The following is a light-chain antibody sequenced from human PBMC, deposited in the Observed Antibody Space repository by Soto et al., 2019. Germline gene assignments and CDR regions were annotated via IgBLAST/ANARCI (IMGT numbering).Light chain of an antibody. J-gene: IGKJ3*01. CDR3: HQYGSSPFT. Sequence: EIVLTQSPGTLSLSPGERATLSGRASQSVSSSYLAWYQQKPGQAPRLLIYGASSRATGIQARFSGSGSGTDFTLTISRLEPEDFVVYYFHQYGSSPFTFGPGTKVDIK. V-gene: IGKV3-20*01. CDR1: QSVSSSY. CDR2: GAS.